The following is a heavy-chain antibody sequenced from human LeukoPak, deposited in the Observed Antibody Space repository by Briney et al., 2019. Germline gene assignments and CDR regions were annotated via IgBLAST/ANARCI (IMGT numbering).Heavy chain of an antibody. CDR1: GESINIYH. J-gene: IGHJ5*02. V-gene: IGHV4-4*07. Sequence: SETLSLTCTVSGESINIYHWNWFQQPAGKGLEWIGRVFSTGSTNYNPSLKSRVTMSVDMSKNQVSLNLTSVTAADTAMYYCARDHLFFEGANWFDPWGQGIQVTVSS. CDR2: VFSTGST. D-gene: IGHD2/OR15-2a*01. CDR3: ARDHLFFEGANWFDP.